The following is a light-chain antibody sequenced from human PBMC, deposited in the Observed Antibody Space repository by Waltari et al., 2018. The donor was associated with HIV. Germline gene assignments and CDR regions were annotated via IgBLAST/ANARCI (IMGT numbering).Light chain of an antibody. J-gene: IGLJ1*01. V-gene: IGLV2-11*01. CDR1: SSDVCGYDS. CDR2: DVT. Sequence: QSALTQPRSVSGSPGQSVTVSCTEASSDVCGYDSVSWYPQHPGKAPKLIIYDVTKRPSGVPGRFSGSRSGDTASLTISGLQADDEADYYCCSYAGSYSYVFGAGTRVIVL. CDR3: CSYAGSYSYV.